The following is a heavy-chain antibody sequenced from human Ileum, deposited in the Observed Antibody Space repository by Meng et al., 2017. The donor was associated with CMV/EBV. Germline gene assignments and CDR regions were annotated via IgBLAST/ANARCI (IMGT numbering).Heavy chain of an antibody. CDR2: ISWDDNK. J-gene: IGHJ5*02. D-gene: IGHD6-19*01. CDR3: AYRRGGGSGWNWFGP. Sequence: QNTLKELSPNVLKPTQTLTLLCTFSWFSLTTNGAGVGWLRQPPGKALEWLALISWDDNKHYSPSLESRLTIIKDTSRNRVIFIMTDMDPIDTATYYCAYRRGGGSGWNWFGPWGQGTLVTVSS. CDR1: WFSLTTNGAG. V-gene: IGHV2-5*02.